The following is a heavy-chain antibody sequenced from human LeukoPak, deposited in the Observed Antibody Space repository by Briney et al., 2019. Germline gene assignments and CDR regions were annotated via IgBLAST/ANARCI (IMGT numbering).Heavy chain of an antibody. D-gene: IGHD3-10*01. J-gene: IGHJ4*02. Sequence: GGSLRLSCVASGFTFDDYAMHWVRQAPGKGLEWVSGISWNRVTIGYVDSVKGRFTISRDSAKNSLYLQMNSLRPEDTALYYCAKYYYGSGNKGYFDYWGQGTLVTVSS. V-gene: IGHV3-9*01. CDR1: GFTFDDYA. CDR3: AKYYYGSGNKGYFDY. CDR2: ISWNRVTI.